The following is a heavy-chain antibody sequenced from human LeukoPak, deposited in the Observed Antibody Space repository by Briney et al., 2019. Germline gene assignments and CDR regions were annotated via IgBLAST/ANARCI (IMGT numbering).Heavy chain of an antibody. J-gene: IGHJ5*01. CDR1: GDSINKYF. Sequence: PSETLSLTCTVSGDSINKYFWNWIRQPPGKGLEWVGYIYYGGSPNYNPSLKSRVTISLDTSKNQLSLKLKSMTAADTAVYYCARFRDIVPTIFDSWGQGTLVTVSS. CDR2: IYYGGSP. CDR3: ARFRDIVPTIFDS. D-gene: IGHD5-12*01. V-gene: IGHV4-59*08.